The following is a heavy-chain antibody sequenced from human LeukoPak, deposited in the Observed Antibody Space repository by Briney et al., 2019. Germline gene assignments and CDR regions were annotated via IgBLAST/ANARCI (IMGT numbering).Heavy chain of an antibody. D-gene: IGHD3-3*01. V-gene: IGHV4-31*03. CDR1: GGSVSSGGYY. Sequence: SQTLSPTCTVSGGSVSSGGYYWSWIRQHPGKGLEWIGYIYYSGSTYYKTSLKSRVTISVDTSKNQFSLKLSSVTAADTAVYYCARGNYDFWSGTTNYYFDYWGQGTLVTVSS. CDR3: ARGNYDFWSGTTNYYFDY. J-gene: IGHJ4*02. CDR2: IYYSGST.